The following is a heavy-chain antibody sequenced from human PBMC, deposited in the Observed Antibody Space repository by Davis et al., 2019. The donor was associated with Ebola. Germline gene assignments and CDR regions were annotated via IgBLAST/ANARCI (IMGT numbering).Heavy chain of an antibody. CDR1: GFTVSSNY. V-gene: IGHV3-53*01. J-gene: IGHJ6*02. CDR3: AGEREEPAALYYYYGMDV. D-gene: IGHD2-2*01. Sequence: GGSLRLSCAASGFTVSSNYMSWVRQAPGKGLEWVSVIYSGGSTYYADSVKGRFTISRDNSKNTLYLQMNSLRAEDTAVYYCAGEREEPAALYYYYGMDVWGQGTTVTVSS. CDR2: IYSGGST.